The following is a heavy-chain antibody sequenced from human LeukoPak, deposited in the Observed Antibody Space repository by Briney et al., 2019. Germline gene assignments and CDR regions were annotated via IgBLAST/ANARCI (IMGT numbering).Heavy chain of an antibody. J-gene: IGHJ4*02. V-gene: IGHV3-15*01. CDR1: GFTFSSSG. Sequence: GGSLRLSCAASGFTFSSSGMHWVRQAPGKGLEWVGRIKSKTDGGTTDYAAPVKGRFTISRDDSKNTLYLQMNSLKTEDTAVYYCTSYPSYYGSGSRLYYFDYWGQGTLVTVSS. CDR2: IKSKTDGGTT. CDR3: TSYPSYYGSGSRLYYFDY. D-gene: IGHD3-10*01.